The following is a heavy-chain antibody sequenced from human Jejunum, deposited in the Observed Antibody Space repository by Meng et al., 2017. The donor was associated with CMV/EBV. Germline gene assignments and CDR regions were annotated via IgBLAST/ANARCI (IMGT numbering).Heavy chain of an antibody. Sequence: YAISWVRQAPGQGLEWMGGIIPIIGSANYAQKFQGRVTITADKSTSTAYMELSSLRSEDTAVYYCARGTPAATIGLYFYYYDRDVWGQGTTVTVSS. CDR3: ARGTPAATIGLYFYYYDRDV. D-gene: IGHD1-26*01. V-gene: IGHV1-69*06. CDR2: IIPIIGSA. J-gene: IGHJ6*01. CDR1: YA.